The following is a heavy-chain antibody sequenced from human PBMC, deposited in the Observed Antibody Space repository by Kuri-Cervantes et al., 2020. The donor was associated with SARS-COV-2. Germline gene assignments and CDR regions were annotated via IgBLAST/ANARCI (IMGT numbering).Heavy chain of an antibody. CDR3: ARDSNWSRGSGY. CDR1: GFTFDDYA. J-gene: IGHJ4*02. D-gene: IGHD3-10*01. Sequence: GGSLRLSCAASGFTFDDYAMQWVRLVPGKGLEWVAISGSRDDIYYADSVKGRFTISRDNSKNSVYLEMNSLRVEDTALYYCARDSNWSRGSGYWGQGTLVTVSS. V-gene: IGHV3-23*01. CDR2: SGSRDDI.